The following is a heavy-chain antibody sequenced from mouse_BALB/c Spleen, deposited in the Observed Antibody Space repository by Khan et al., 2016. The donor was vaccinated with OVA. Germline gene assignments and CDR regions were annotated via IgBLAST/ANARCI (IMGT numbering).Heavy chain of an antibody. Sequence: EVQLQESGPDLVKPSQSLSLTCTVTGYSITSGYSWHWIRQFPGNKLEWMGYIHYSGSTNSNPSLKSRISITRATSKNQFFLQLNSVTNEDTATYYCARSGTTVVAYWYFDVWGAGTTVTVSS. CDR1: GYSITSGYS. CDR3: ARSGTTVVAYWYFDV. J-gene: IGHJ1*01. V-gene: IGHV3-1*02. CDR2: IHYSGST. D-gene: IGHD1-1*01.